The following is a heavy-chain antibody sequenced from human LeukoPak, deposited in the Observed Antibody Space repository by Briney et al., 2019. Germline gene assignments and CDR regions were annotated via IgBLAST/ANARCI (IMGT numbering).Heavy chain of an antibody. Sequence: ASVKVSCKASGYTFTCYYMHWVRQAPGQGLEWMGWINPNSGGTNYTQKFQGRVTMTRDTSISTAYMELSRLRSDDTAVYYCARDYYDSSGYYPFDYWGQGTLVTVSS. D-gene: IGHD3-22*01. CDR2: INPNSGGT. V-gene: IGHV1-2*02. CDR3: ARDYYDSSGYYPFDY. CDR1: GYTFTCYY. J-gene: IGHJ4*02.